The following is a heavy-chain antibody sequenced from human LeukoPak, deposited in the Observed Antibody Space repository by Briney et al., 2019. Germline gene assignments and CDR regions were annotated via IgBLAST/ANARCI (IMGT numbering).Heavy chain of an antibody. D-gene: IGHD4-17*01. V-gene: IGHV3-23*01. Sequence: GGSLRLSCVAFELAFSNYAMSWVRQAPGKGLEWVSGISGSGDSTYYADSVKGRFTISRDNAKNSLYLQMNSLRAEDTAVYYCARPMTTVTTGWFDPWGQGTLVTVSS. CDR1: ELAFSNYA. CDR3: ARPMTTVTTGWFDP. J-gene: IGHJ5*02. CDR2: ISGSGDST.